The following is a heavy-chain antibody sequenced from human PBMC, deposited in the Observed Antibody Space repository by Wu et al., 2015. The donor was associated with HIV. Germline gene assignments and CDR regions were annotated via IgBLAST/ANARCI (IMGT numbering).Heavy chain of an antibody. J-gene: IGHJ4*02. CDR1: GYTFTSYY. D-gene: IGHD3-22*01. V-gene: IGHV1-46*01. CDR3: ARRVLRAYYDSSLDYFDY. CDR2: INPSGGST. Sequence: QVQLVQSGAEVKKPGASVKVSCKASGYTFTSYYMHWVRQAPGQGLEWMGIINPSGGSTSYAQKFQGRVTMTRDTSTSTVYMELSSLRSEDTAVYYCARRVLRAYYDSSLDYFDYWGQGTLVTVSS.